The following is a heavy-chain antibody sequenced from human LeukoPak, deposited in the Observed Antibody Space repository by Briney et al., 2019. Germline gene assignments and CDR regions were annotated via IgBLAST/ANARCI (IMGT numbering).Heavy chain of an antibody. J-gene: IGHJ5*02. CDR2: INSDGSST. D-gene: IGHD3-16*01. Sequence: PGGSLRLSCAASGFTFSSYWMHWVRHAPGKGLVWVSRINSDGSSTSYADSVKGRFTISRDNAKNTLYLQMNSLRAEDTAVYYCARSRPLPHDRIRFGPFDTWGQGTLVTVSS. V-gene: IGHV3-74*01. CDR3: ARSRPLPHDRIRFGPFDT. CDR1: GFTFSSYW.